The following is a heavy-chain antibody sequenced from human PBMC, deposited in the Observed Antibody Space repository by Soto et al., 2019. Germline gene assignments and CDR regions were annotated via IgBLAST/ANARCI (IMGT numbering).Heavy chain of an antibody. J-gene: IGHJ4*02. CDR3: AKYRRTDAEGYSFDY. Sequence: SETLSLTCTVSGGSISSYYWSWIRQPPGKGLEWIGYIYYSGSTNYNPSLKSRVTISVDTSKNQFSLELNSVSAADTAVYFCAKYRRTDAEGYSFDYWGQGALVTVSS. CDR1: GGSISSYY. D-gene: IGHD2-15*01. CDR2: IYYSGST. V-gene: IGHV4-59*01.